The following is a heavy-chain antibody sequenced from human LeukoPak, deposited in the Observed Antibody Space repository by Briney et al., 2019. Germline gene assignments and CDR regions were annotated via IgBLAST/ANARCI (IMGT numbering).Heavy chain of an antibody. D-gene: IGHD1-20*01. CDR1: GFTFSSYN. J-gene: IGHJ3*02. Sequence: GGSLRLSCAASGFTFSSYNMNWVRQAPGKGLEWVANINQDGSEKYYVDSVKGRFTISRDNPKKSLYLQMNSLRAEDTAVYYCARDDYNWNVDAFEIWGQGSMVTVSS. V-gene: IGHV3-7*01. CDR2: INQDGSEK. CDR3: ARDDYNWNVDAFEI.